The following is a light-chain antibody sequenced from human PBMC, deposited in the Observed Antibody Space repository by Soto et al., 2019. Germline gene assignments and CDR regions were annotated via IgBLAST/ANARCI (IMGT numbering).Light chain of an antibody. CDR2: GTS. J-gene: IGLJ2*01. V-gene: IGLV1-40*01. CDR1: SSNIGAGHV. CDR3: QSYDSGLSASV. Sequence: QSVLTQPPSVSGAPGQRVTISCTGSSSNIGAGHVVHWYQQFPGRAPNLLIYGTSNRPSGVPDRFSGSKSGTSASLAITGLQGGDEGDYYCQSYDSGLSASVFGGGTKLTLL.